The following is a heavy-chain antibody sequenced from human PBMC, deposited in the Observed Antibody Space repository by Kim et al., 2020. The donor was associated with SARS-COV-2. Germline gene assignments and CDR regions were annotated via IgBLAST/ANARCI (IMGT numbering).Heavy chain of an antibody. V-gene: IGHV4-59*08. Sequence: SETLSLTCTVSGGSISSYYWSWIRQPPGKGLEWVGYILYSGSTNYNPSLKSRVTISVDTTKNQFSLKLSSVTAADTAEYYCSRHKGGTIFGVVIIPGAFDIWGRGTMVTVSS. CDR1: GGSISSYY. CDR2: ILYSGST. CDR3: SRHKGGTIFGVVIIPGAFDI. J-gene: IGHJ3*02. D-gene: IGHD3-3*01.